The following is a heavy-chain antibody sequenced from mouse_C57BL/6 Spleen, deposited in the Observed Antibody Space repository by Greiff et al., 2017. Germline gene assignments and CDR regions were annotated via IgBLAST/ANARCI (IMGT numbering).Heavy chain of an antibody. Sequence: LVESGPELVKPGASVKISCKASGYAFSSSWMNWVKQRPGKGLEWIGRIYPGDGDTNYNGKFKGKATLTADKSSSTAYMQLSSLTSEDSAVYFCARPSITTVVATDYYAMDYWGQGTSVTVSS. D-gene: IGHD1-1*01. CDR1: GYAFSSSW. V-gene: IGHV1-82*01. CDR2: IYPGDGDT. J-gene: IGHJ4*01. CDR3: ARPSITTVVATDYYAMDY.